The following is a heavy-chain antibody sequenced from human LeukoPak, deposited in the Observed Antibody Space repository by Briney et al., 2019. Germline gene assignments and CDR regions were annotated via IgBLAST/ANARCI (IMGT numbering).Heavy chain of an antibody. CDR2: IYSDNT. CDR1: GFTVSTNS. Sequence: GGSLRLSCTVSGFTVSTNSMSWVRQAPGKGLEWVSFIYSDNTHYSDSVKGRFTISRDNAKNSLYLQMNSLRAEDTAVYYCAELGITMIGGVWGKGTTVTISS. J-gene: IGHJ6*04. D-gene: IGHD3-10*02. CDR3: AELGITMIGGV. V-gene: IGHV3-66*01.